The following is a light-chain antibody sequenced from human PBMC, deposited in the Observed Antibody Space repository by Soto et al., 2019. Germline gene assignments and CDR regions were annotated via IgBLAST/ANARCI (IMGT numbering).Light chain of an antibody. J-gene: IGLJ2*01. CDR2: DVS. CDR1: SSDVGVYNY. V-gene: IGLV2-14*01. Sequence: QSALTQPASVSGSPGQSITISCTGTSSDVGVYNYVSCYQQHPGKAPKLMIYDVSNRPSGVSNRFSGAKSGNTASLTISGLQAEDEALYYCSSYTSSSTLVVFGGGTKLTVL. CDR3: SSYTSSSTLVV.